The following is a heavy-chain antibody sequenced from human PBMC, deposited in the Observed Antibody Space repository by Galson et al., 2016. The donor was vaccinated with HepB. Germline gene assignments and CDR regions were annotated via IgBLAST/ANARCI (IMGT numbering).Heavy chain of an antibody. CDR2: IKSKTDGGTA. CDR3: TTECLGACYTGHYYFGMDV. J-gene: IGHJ6*04. V-gene: IGHV3-15*01. Sequence: SLRLSCAASGFTFNNACMSWVRQAPGKGLEWVGRIKSKTDGGTADYAAPVKGRFTTSRDDSKDTLFLQMNSLKTEDTAVYYWTTECLGACYTGHYYFGMDVWGKGTTVTVSS. CDR1: GFTFNNAC. D-gene: IGHD2-8*01.